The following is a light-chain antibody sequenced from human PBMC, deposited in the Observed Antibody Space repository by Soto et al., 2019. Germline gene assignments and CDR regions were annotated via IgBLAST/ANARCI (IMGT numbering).Light chain of an antibody. J-gene: IGKJ3*01. CDR2: GAS. V-gene: IGKV1-9*01. Sequence: DIQLTQSPFFLSASVGDRVTITCRASQGIRSYLAWYQQRPGKAPELLIYGASTLRTGVASRFSGSGSGTEFTLTFGSLQPEDFATFFCQQLNIFPPLFTFGPGTKVDIK. CDR1: QGIRSY. CDR3: QQLNIFPPLFT.